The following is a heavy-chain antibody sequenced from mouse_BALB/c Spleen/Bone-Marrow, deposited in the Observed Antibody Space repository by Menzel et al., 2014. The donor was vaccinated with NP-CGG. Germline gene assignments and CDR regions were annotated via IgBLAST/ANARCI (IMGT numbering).Heavy chain of an antibody. CDR3: ARSLITTATYYFDY. CDR1: GFTFSSFG. CDR2: ISSGSSTI. V-gene: IGHV5-17*02. D-gene: IGHD1-2*01. Sequence: EVQVVESGGGLVQPGGSRKLSCAASGFTFSSFGMHWVRQAPEKGLEWVAYISSGSSTIYYADTVKGRFTISRDNPKNTLFLQMTSLRSENTAMYYCARSLITTATYYFDYWGQGTTLTVSS. J-gene: IGHJ2*01.